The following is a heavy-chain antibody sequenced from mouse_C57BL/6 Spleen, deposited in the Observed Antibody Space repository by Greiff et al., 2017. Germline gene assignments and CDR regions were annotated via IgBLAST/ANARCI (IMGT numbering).Heavy chain of an antibody. CDR3: ARYGYYVLYYFDY. CDR1: GYTFTSYW. J-gene: IGHJ2*01. Sequence: QVQLQQPGAELVKPGASVKLSCKASGYTFTSYWMHWVKQRPGQGLEWIGMIHPNSGSTNYNEKFKSKATLTVDKSSSTAYMQLSSLTSEDSAVYYCARYGYYVLYYFDYWGQGTTLTVSS. V-gene: IGHV1-64*01. CDR2: IHPNSGST. D-gene: IGHD2-3*01.